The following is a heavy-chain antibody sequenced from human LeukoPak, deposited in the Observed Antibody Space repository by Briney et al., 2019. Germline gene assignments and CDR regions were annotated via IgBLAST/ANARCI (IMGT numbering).Heavy chain of an antibody. V-gene: IGHV3-7*05. CDR1: GFTFSSYW. CDR3: ARPKSSSGWNFDY. J-gene: IGHJ4*02. D-gene: IGHD6-19*01. Sequence: GGSLRLSCAASGFTFSSYWMIWVRQAPGKGLEWVANIKQDGSEKYYVDSVKGRFTISRDNAKNSLYLQMNSLRAEDTAVYYGARPKSSSGWNFDYWGQGTLVTVSS. CDR2: IKQDGSEK.